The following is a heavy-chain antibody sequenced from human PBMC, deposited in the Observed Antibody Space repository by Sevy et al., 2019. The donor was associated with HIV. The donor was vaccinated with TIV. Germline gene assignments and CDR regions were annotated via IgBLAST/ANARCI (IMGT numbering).Heavy chain of an antibody. V-gene: IGHV3-15*01. CDR1: GFTFSNAW. Sequence: GESLKISCAASGFTFSNAWMSWVRQAPGKGLEWVGRIKSKTDGGTTDYAAAVKGRFTISRDDSKNTLYLQMNSLKTEDTAVYYCTTDFLPYVRGSYYYYGMDVWGQGTTVTVSS. J-gene: IGHJ6*02. CDR2: IKSKTDGGTT. D-gene: IGHD3-16*01. CDR3: TTDFLPYVRGSYYYYGMDV.